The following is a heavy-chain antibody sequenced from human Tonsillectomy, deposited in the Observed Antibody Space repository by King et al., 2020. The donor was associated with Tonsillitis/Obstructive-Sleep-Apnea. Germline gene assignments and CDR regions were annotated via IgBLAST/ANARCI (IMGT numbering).Heavy chain of an antibody. CDR3: AKTSWAIFGSNWFDP. CDR2: INANTGNP. Sequence: VQLVESGSELKKPGASVKVSCKASGYTFTNYAMNWVRQAPGQGLEWMGWINANTGNPTYAQGFTGRFVFSLDTSVSTAYLQISSLKAEDTAVYYCAKTSWAIFGSNWFDPWGQGTLVTVSS. CDR1: GYTFTNYA. D-gene: IGHD3-3*01. J-gene: IGHJ5*02. V-gene: IGHV7-4-1*02.